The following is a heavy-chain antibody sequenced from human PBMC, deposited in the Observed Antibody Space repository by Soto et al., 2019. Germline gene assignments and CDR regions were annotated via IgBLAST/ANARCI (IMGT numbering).Heavy chain of an antibody. V-gene: IGHV4-59*08. CDR3: ARHAYSRASYYLDY. D-gene: IGHD6-13*01. CDR1: GGSINSYY. CDR2: IYYSGST. J-gene: IGHJ4*02. Sequence: SETLSLTCTVSGGSINSYYWSWIRQPPGKGLEWIGYIYYSGSTIYSPSLKGRVTLSVDTSKNHQFSLKLSSVTAADTAVYYCARHAYSRASYYLDYWGQGTLVTVSS.